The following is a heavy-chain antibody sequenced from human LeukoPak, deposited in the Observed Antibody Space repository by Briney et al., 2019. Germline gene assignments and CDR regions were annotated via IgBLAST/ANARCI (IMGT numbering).Heavy chain of an antibody. V-gene: IGHV3-21*01. CDR3: ARDLFDYVDV. Sequence: GGSLRLSCAASGFTFSSYSMNWVRQAPGKGLEWVSSISSSSGYIYYADSVKGRFTISRDNAKNSLYLQMNSLRAEDTALYYCARDLFDYVDVWGKGTTVTVSS. CDR1: GFTFSSYS. CDR2: ISSSSGYI. D-gene: IGHD2-21*01. J-gene: IGHJ6*03.